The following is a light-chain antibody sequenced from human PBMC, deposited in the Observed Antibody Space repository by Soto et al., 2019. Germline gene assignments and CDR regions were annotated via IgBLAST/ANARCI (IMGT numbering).Light chain of an antibody. J-gene: IGLJ1*01. Sequence: QSALTQPPSASGSPGQSATISCTGTSNDVGGYNYVSWYRQHPGKAPKLMIYEVSKRPSGVPDRFSGSKSGNTASLTVSGLQAEDEADYYCSSFAGSNILYVFGTGTKVTVL. CDR1: SNDVGGYNY. CDR3: SSFAGSNILYV. V-gene: IGLV2-8*01. CDR2: EVS.